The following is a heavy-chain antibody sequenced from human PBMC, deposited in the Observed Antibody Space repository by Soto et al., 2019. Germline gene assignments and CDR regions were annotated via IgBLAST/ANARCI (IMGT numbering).Heavy chain of an antibody. CDR3: ARGVYSYGYWFDP. CDR2: IYHSGST. J-gene: IGHJ5*02. D-gene: IGHD5-18*01. CDR1: GGSISSGGYS. V-gene: IGHV4-30-2*01. Sequence: SETLSLTCAVSGGSISSGGYSWSWIRQPPGKGLEWIGYIYHSGSTYYNPSLKSRVTISVDRSKNQFSLKLSSVTAADTAVYYCARGVYSYGYWFDPWGQGTLVTVSS.